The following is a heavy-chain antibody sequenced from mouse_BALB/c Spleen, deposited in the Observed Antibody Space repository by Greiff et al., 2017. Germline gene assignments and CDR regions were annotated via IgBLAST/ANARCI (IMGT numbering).Heavy chain of an antibody. J-gene: IGHJ4*01. CDR2: ISYSGST. CDR3: ARGDWYYAMDY. D-gene: IGHD3-3*01. CDR1: GYSITSDYA. Sequence: EVQLVESGPGLVKPSQSLSLTCTVTGYSITSDYAWNWIRQFPGNKLEWMGYISYSGSTSYNPSLKSRISITRDTSKNQFFLQLNSVTTEDTATYYCARGDWYYAMDYWGQGTSVTVSS. V-gene: IGHV3-2*02.